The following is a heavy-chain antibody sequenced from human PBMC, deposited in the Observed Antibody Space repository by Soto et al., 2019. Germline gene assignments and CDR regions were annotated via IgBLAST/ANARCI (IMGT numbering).Heavy chain of an antibody. Sequence: EVQLVESGGGLVQPGGSLRLSCAASGFTFSGYWMHWVRQVPGKGLIWVARSNSDGSGLSYADSVRGRFTISRDNVRNILFLQMNSLRGDDQAVYYCTRDRPETQYDYHPIFDHWGQGTLVTVSS. J-gene: IGHJ4*02. D-gene: IGHD5-12*01. CDR2: SNSDGSGL. V-gene: IGHV3-74*01. CDR3: TRDRPETQYDYHPIFDH. CDR1: GFTFSGYW.